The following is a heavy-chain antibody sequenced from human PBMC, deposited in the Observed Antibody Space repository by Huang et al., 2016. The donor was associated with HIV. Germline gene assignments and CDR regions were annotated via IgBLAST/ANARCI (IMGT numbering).Heavy chain of an antibody. J-gene: IGHJ4*02. Sequence: QVQLVESGGGVVQPGRSLRISCVASGFTFSSYGMHWVRPGAGKGVEWVAVISYDAKTKYDADCVKGRFSISRDNSKTTVYLQLNSLRLEDTAVYYCAKGGSAAAVLDFWGQGTLVTVSS. D-gene: IGHD6-13*01. V-gene: IGHV3-30*18. CDR3: AKGGSAAAVLDF. CDR2: ISYDAKTK. CDR1: GFTFSSYG.